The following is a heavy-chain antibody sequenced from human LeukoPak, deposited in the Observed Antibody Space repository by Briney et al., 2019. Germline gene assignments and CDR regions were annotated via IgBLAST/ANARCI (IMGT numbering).Heavy chain of an antibody. CDR2: INHSGST. V-gene: IGHV4-34*01. J-gene: IGHJ5*02. D-gene: IGHD3-10*01. Sequence: SETLSLTCAVYGGSFSGYYWSWIRQPPGKGLEWIGEINHSGSTNYNPSLKSRVTISVDTSKNQFSLKLSSVTAADTAVYYCARLSVLPQHITMVRGVHPWGQGTLVTVSS. CDR3: ARLSVLPQHITMVRGVHP. CDR1: GGSFSGYY.